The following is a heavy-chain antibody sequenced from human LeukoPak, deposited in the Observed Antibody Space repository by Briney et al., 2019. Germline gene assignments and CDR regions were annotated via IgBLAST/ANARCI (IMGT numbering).Heavy chain of an antibody. V-gene: IGHV4-4*07. J-gene: IGHJ4*02. CDR1: GGSISSYY. Sequence: SETLSLTCTVSGGSISSYYWTWIRQPAGKGLEWIGRIYTTGSTNYNPSLNSRVTMSVDTSKNQFSLKLSSVTAADTAVYYCARQIAVPGKAGFAYWGKETLVTSPQ. D-gene: IGHD6-19*01. CDR3: ARQIAVPGKAGFAY. CDR2: IYTTGST.